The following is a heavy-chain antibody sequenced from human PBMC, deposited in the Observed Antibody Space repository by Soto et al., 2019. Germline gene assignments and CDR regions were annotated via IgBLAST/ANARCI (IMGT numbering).Heavy chain of an antibody. CDR1: GFTFDSYG. D-gene: IGHD4-17*01. CDR3: VKDLLQNPVTTCGS. J-gene: IGHJ5*02. Sequence: QVQLVESGGGVVQPGRSLRLSCAASGFTFDSYGMHWVRQAPGKGLEWVAVISSDGNNKYYADSVKGRFSIYRHNFNNILYLQMSSLRVEDAAVYYCVKDLLQNPVTTCGSWGQGTLVTVSS. CDR2: ISSDGNNK. V-gene: IGHV3-30*18.